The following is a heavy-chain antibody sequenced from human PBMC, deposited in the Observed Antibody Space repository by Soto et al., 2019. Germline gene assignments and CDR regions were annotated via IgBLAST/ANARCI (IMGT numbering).Heavy chain of an antibody. D-gene: IGHD3-22*01. V-gene: IGHV1-18*04. CDR2: ISAYNGNT. CDR3: ARDYYDSSGYYPPSGMDV. CDR1: GYTFTSYG. Sequence: QVQLVQSGAEVKKPGASVKVSCKASGYTFTSYGISWVRQAPGQGLEWMGWISAYNGNTNYAQKLQGRVTMTTDTSTSTAYMEMRSLRSDDTAVYYWARDYYDSSGYYPPSGMDVWGQGTTVTVSS. J-gene: IGHJ6*02.